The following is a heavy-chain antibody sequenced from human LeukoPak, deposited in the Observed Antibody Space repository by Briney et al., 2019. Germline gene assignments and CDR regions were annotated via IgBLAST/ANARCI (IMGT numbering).Heavy chain of an antibody. CDR2: ISTSGRAT. J-gene: IGHJ6*02. CDR1: GFAFNTYA. Sequence: GGSLRLSCAASGFAFNTYAMTWVRQAPEKGLQWVSTISTSGRATYYADSVEGRFTISRDNSKNTLYLQMNSLRAEDTAVYYCASSLWFGGGYYYYGMDVWGQGTTVTVSS. D-gene: IGHD3-10*01. CDR3: ASSLWFGGGYYYYGMDV. V-gene: IGHV3-23*01.